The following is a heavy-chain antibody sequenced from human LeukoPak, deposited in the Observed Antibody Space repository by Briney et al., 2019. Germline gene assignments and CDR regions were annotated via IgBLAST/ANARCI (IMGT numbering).Heavy chain of an antibody. CDR3: AREYYDLWSGYRFYYYYYYMDV. CDR1: GYTFTGYY. J-gene: IGHJ6*03. V-gene: IGHV1-18*04. CDR2: ISAYNGNT. D-gene: IGHD3-3*01. Sequence: GASVKVSCKASGYTFTGYYMHWVRQAPGQGLEWMGWISAYNGNTNYAQKLQGRVTMTTDTSTSTAYMELRSLRSDDTAVYYCAREYYDLWSGYRFYYYYYYMDVWGKGTTVTVSS.